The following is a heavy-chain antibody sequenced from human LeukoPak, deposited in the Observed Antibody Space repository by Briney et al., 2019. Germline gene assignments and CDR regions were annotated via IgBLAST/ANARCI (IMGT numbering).Heavy chain of an antibody. CDR2: IYTSGST. Sequence: KPSQTLSLTCTVSGGSISSGSYYWSWIRQPAGKGLEWIGRIYTSGSTNYNPSLKSRGTISVDTSKNQFSLKLSSVTAADTAVYYCARDGGWPTVTLYYYYGMDVWGQGTTVTVSS. CDR3: ARDGGWPTVTLYYYYGMDV. CDR1: GGSISSGSYY. V-gene: IGHV4-61*02. D-gene: IGHD4-11*01. J-gene: IGHJ6*02.